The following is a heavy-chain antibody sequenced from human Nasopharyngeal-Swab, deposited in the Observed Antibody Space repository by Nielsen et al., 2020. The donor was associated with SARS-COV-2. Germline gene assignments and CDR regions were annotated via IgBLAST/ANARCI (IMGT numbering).Heavy chain of an antibody. CDR2: LSGSGGST. V-gene: IGHV3-23*01. CDR3: AKDLGVESPLWFDY. J-gene: IGHJ4*02. D-gene: IGHD4-23*01. CDR1: GFTFSSYA. Sequence: GESLKISCTASGFTFSSYAMSWVRQAPGKGLEWVSKLSGSGGSTYYAESVKGRFTISRDNSKNTLYLQMSSLRAEDTAIYYCAKDLGVESPLWFDYWGQGTLLTVSS.